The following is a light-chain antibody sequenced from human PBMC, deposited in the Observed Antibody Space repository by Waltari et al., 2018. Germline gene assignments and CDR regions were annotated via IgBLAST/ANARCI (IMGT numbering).Light chain of an antibody. CDR3: SSYSSRDTLV. V-gene: IGLV2-14*03. CDR2: DVN. J-gene: IGLJ1*01. CDR1: RSDIGGFEY. Sequence: QSALTQPASVSGSPGQSITIPCSGTRSDIGGFEYVPWYQQHPDKIPRLVIYDVNDRPSGVSNRFSGSKSGNTASLTISGLQAEDEADYYCSSYSSRDTLVFGGGTKVSVL.